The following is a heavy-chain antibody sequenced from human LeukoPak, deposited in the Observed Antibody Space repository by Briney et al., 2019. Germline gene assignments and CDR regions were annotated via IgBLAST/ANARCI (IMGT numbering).Heavy chain of an antibody. Sequence: GGSLRLSCAASGFTFSSYGMHWVRQAPGKGLEWVAVIWFDGSDRYYADSVKGRFTITRDNSKSTLYLQMNSLRAEDTAVYYCARDQGFGSSSLIYYYYGMDVWGQGTTVTVSS. CDR2: IWFDGSDR. CDR1: GFTFSSYG. D-gene: IGHD6-6*01. J-gene: IGHJ6*02. V-gene: IGHV3-33*01. CDR3: ARDQGFGSSSLIYYYYGMDV.